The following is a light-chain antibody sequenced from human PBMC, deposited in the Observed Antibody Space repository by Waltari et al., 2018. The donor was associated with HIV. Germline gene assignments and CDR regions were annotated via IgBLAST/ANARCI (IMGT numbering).Light chain of an antibody. CDR2: DDI. CDR3: QVWDTISDHWV. J-gene: IGLJ3*02. CDR1: TIGTKS. V-gene: IGLV3-21*04. Sequence: YVLTQEPSESVAPGTTATFRCWGATIGTKSVHWYQQKPGQAPLLVISDDITRPSGIPDRFSGHNSGNTATLTISRVETGDEAVYYCQVWDTISDHWVFGGGTRLTVL.